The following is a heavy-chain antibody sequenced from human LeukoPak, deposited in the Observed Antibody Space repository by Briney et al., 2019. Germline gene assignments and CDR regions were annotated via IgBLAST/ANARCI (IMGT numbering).Heavy chain of an antibody. Sequence: SETLSLTCTVSGGSISSYYWSWIRQPPGKGLEWIGYIYYSGSTNYNPSLKSRVTISVDTSKNQFSLKLSSVTAADTAVYYCARGGWGYCSSTSCRMFDYWGQGTLVTVSS. D-gene: IGHD2-2*01. CDR2: IYYSGST. CDR1: GGSISSYY. J-gene: IGHJ4*02. V-gene: IGHV4-59*12. CDR3: ARGGWGYCSSTSCRMFDY.